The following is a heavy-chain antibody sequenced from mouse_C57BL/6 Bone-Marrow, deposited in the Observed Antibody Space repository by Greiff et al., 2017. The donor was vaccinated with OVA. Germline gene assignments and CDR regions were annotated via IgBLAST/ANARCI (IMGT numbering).Heavy chain of an antibody. Sequence: EVKLVESGGGLVKPGGSLKLSCAASGFTFSDYGMHWVRQAPEKGLEWVAYISSGNSTIYYADTVKGRFTISRDNAKNTLFLQMTSLRSEDTAMYYCANYDGYYPFAYWGQGTLVTVSA. V-gene: IGHV5-17*01. J-gene: IGHJ3*01. CDR2: ISSGNSTI. CDR1: GFTFSDYG. D-gene: IGHD2-3*01. CDR3: ANYDGYYPFAY.